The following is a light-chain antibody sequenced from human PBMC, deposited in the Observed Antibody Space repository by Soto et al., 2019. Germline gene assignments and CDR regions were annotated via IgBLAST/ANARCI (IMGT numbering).Light chain of an antibody. CDR1: QSVDIY. V-gene: IGKV3-11*01. CDR3: QQRSNLPPT. Sequence: EIVLTQSPATLSLSPGERATLSCRASQSVDIYLAWYRQIPGQAPRLLIDDASNRATGIPDRFSGGGSGTDFTHTISSLEPEDFAVYYCQQRSNLPPTFGQGTRLEIK. CDR2: DAS. J-gene: IGKJ5*01.